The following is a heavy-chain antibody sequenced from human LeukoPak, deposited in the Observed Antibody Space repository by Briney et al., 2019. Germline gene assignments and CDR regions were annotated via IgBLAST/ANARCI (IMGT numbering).Heavy chain of an antibody. V-gene: IGHV1-46*01. J-gene: IGHJ4*02. CDR2: INPSGGST. CDR3: ARNVGSGLDY. CDR1: GYPFTTYY. Sequence: GASVKVSCKATGYPFTTYYLHWVRQAPGQELEWMGFINPSGGSTSYAQNFQGRVTMTRDTSTNSVYMELSSLRSEDAAVYYCARNVGSGLDYWGQGTLLTVSS. D-gene: IGHD1-26*01.